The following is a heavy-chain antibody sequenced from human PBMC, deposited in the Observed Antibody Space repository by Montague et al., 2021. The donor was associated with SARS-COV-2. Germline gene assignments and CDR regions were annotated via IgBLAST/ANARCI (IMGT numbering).Heavy chain of an antibody. CDR3: ARSHYDILTGYYTVFDY. J-gene: IGHJ4*02. D-gene: IGHD3-9*01. CDR1: GFSLSTSGMC. Sequence: PALVKPTQTLTLTCTFSGFSLSTSGMCVSWIRQPPGKALEWLALIDWDDDKYYSTSLKTRLTISKDTSKNQVVLTMTNMDPVDTATYYCARSHYDILTGYYTVFDYWGQGTLVTVPS. CDR2: IDWDDDK. V-gene: IGHV2-70*01.